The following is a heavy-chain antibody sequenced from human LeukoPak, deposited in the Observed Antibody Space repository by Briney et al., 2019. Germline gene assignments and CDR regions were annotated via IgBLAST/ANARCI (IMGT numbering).Heavy chain of an antibody. Sequence: SETLSLTCTVSGGSISSYYWSWIRQPAGKGLEWIGRIYTGGSTNYNPSLKSRVTISVDTSKNQFSLKLSSVTAADTAVYYCARVNDFWSGYTNFDYWGQGTLVTVSS. J-gene: IGHJ4*02. CDR1: GGSISSYY. V-gene: IGHV4-4*07. D-gene: IGHD3-3*01. CDR3: ARVNDFWSGYTNFDY. CDR2: IYTGGST.